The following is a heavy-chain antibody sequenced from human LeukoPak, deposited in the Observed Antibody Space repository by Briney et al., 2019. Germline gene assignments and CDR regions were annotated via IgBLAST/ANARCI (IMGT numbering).Heavy chain of an antibody. CDR3: ARGSLPRYFDY. V-gene: IGHV4-34*01. Sequence: PSETLSLTCAVYGGSFSGYYWSWIRQPPGKGLEWIGEINHSGSTNYNPSLKSRVTISVDTSKNQFSLKLSSVTAADTAVYYCARGSLPRYFDYWGLGTLVTVSS. CDR1: GGSFSGYY. J-gene: IGHJ4*02. D-gene: IGHD1-26*01. CDR2: INHSGST.